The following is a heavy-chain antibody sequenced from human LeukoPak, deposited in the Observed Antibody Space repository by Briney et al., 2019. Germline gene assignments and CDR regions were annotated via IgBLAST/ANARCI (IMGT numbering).Heavy chain of an antibody. V-gene: IGHV3-21*01. CDR2: ISSSSSYI. CDR3: ASDLHYYTSDYYFDY. D-gene: IGHD3-10*01. CDR1: GFTFSSYS. Sequence: GGSLRLSCAASGFTFSSYSMNWVRQAPGKGLEWVSSISSSSSYIYYADSVKGRFTISRDNAKNSLYLQMNSLRAEDTAVYYCASDLHYYTSDYYFDYWGQGTLVTVSS. J-gene: IGHJ4*02.